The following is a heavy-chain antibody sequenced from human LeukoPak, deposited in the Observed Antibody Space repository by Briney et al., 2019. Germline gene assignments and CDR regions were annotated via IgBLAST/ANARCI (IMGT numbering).Heavy chain of an antibody. CDR1: RGSISSGTSY. CDR2: IFYGGST. D-gene: IGHD1-1*01. V-gene: IGHV4-39*07. Sequence: PSETLSLTCTVSRGSISSGTSYWGWIRQPPGKGLEWIGSIFYGGSTYYNPSLKSRVTMSLDTSKNQFSLKLNSVTAADTAVYYCARRNDFGIWGQGTMVTVSS. J-gene: IGHJ3*02. CDR3: ARRNDFGI.